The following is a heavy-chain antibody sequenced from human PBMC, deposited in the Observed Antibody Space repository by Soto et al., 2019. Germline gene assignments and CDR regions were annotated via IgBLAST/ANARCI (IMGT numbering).Heavy chain of an antibody. J-gene: IGHJ4*02. Sequence: SVKVSCKASGFTFTSSAFQWVRQARVQRLEWIGWIAVGSGYTNYAQRFQDRVTLTRDMSTATTYMELSRLTSEDTAIYYCAADATAWQQMVPSDYWGQGTLVTVSS. CDR1: GFTFTSSA. CDR3: AADATAWQQMVPSDY. CDR2: IAVGSGYT. V-gene: IGHV1-58*01. D-gene: IGHD2-8*01.